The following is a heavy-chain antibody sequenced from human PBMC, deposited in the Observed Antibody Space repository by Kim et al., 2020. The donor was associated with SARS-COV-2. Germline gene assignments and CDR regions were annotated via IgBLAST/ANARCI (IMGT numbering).Heavy chain of an antibody. V-gene: IGHV3-33*01. CDR2: IWYDGSNK. Sequence: GGSLRLSCAASGFTFSSYGMHWVRQAPGKGLEWVAVIWYDGSNKYYADSVKGRFTISRDNSKNTLYLQMNSLRAEDTAVYYCAREVGYYGSGSRAGDYYYYYGMDVWGQGTTVTVSS. D-gene: IGHD3-10*01. J-gene: IGHJ6*02. CDR3: AREVGYYGSGSRAGDYYYYYGMDV. CDR1: GFTFSSYG.